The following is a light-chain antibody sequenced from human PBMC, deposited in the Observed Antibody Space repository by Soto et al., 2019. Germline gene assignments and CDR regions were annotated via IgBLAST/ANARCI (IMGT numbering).Light chain of an antibody. V-gene: IGLV1-44*01. CDR1: SSNIGSNT. Sequence: QSALTQPPSASGTPGQRVTISCSGSSSNIGSNTVNWYQQLPGTAPKLLIYSNNQRPSGVPDRFSGSKSGTSASLAISGLQSEDEADYYCAAWDDSLNGVVFGGGTKLTAL. CDR3: AAWDDSLNGVV. CDR2: SNN. J-gene: IGLJ2*01.